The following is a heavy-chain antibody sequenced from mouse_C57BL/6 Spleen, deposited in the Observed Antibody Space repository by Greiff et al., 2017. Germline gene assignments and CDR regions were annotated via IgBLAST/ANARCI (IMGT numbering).Heavy chain of an antibody. D-gene: IGHD2-4*01. J-gene: IGHJ3*01. CDR1: GYSFTSYY. V-gene: IGHV1-66*01. CDR3: ARDYDYPWFAY. CDR2: IYPGSGNT. Sequence: QVQLKESGPELVKPGASVKISCKASGYSFTSYYIHWVKQRPGQGLEWIGWIYPGSGNTKYNEKFKGKATLTADTSSSTAYMQLSSLTSEDTAIYYCARDYDYPWFAYWGQGTLVTVSA.